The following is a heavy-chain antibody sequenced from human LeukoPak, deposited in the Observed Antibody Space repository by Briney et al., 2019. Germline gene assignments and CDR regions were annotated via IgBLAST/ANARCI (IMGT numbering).Heavy chain of an antibody. D-gene: IGHD6-6*01. V-gene: IGHV1-18*01. CDR3: ARHKQWSIAARGGGDCLDY. J-gene: IGHJ4*02. CDR1: GYTFTSYG. CDR2: ISAYNGNT. Sequence: ASVKVSCKASGYTFTSYGISWVRQAPGQGLEWMGWISAYNGNTNYAQKLQGRVTMTTDTSTSTAYMELRSLRSDDTAVYYCARHKQWSIAARGGGDCLDYWGQGTLVTVSS.